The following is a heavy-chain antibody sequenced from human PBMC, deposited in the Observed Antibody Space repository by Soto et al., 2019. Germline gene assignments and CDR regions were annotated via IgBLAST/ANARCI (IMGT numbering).Heavy chain of an antibody. Sequence: GGSLRLSCAASGFIFDNYVMSWVRQPPGKGLEWVTTFSSDGGGTYYADSVKGRFTISRDNSKSTLSLQMSSLRAEDTAICYCAKGGSGGGLFFDHWGQGTPVTVSS. V-gene: IGHV3-23*01. CDR3: AKGGSGGGLFFDH. D-gene: IGHD2-15*01. CDR2: FSSDGGGT. CDR1: GFIFDNYV. J-gene: IGHJ4*02.